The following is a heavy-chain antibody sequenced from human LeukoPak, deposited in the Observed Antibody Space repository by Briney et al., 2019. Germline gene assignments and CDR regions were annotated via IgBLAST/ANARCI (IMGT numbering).Heavy chain of an antibody. V-gene: IGHV3-53*01. CDR1: GFSVSSNY. D-gene: IGHD3-10*01. Sequence: GGSLRLSCAASGFSVSSNYMSWVRQAPGKGLEWVSFIYSGGSTYYPDSVKCRFTFSRDNSKNMLYLQMNSLRAEDTAVYYCAKESHYDSGAYYVDYWGQGTLVTVSS. J-gene: IGHJ4*02. CDR2: IYSGGST. CDR3: AKESHYDSGAYYVDY.